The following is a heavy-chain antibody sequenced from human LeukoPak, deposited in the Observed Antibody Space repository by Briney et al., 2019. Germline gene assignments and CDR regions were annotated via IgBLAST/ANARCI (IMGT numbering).Heavy chain of an antibody. Sequence: NPSETLSLTCTVSGGSISSYYWSWIRQPPGKGLEWIGYIYYSGSTNYNPSLKSRVTMSVDTSKNQFSLKLSSVTAADTAVYYCASRPIMIAAAAREYWGQGTLVTVSS. J-gene: IGHJ4*02. CDR1: GGSISSYY. D-gene: IGHD6-13*01. V-gene: IGHV4-59*08. CDR2: IYYSGST. CDR3: ASRPIMIAAAAREY.